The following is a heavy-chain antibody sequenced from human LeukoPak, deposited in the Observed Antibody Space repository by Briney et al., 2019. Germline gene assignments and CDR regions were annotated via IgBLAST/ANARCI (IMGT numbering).Heavy chain of an antibody. V-gene: IGHV4-38-2*01. CDR1: GYSISSGNY. J-gene: IGHJ4*02. CDR3: ARSVGTMVRGVINYFDY. CDR2: IYHSGST. D-gene: IGHD3-10*01. Sequence: SETLSLTCSVSGYSISSGNYWGWIRLPPGKGLQWIGSIYHSGSTYYNPSLKSRVTISVDTSKNQFSLKLSSVTAADTAVYYCARSVGTMVRGVINYFDYWGQGTLVTVSS.